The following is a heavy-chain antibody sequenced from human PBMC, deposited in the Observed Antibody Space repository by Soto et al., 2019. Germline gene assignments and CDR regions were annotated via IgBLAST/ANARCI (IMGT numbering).Heavy chain of an antibody. CDR3: ASDPTRTSDDY. V-gene: IGHV3-30-3*01. J-gene: IGHJ4*02. D-gene: IGHD2-8*01. CDR1: GFTFSRYA. CDR2: ISYDGSNK. Sequence: QVQLVESGGGVVQPGRSLRLSCAASGFTFSRYAMHWVRQAPGKGLEWGAAISYDGSNKYYADSVKGRFTISRDNSKNTLYLQMNSLRAEDTAVYYCASDPTRTSDDYWGQGTLVTVSS.